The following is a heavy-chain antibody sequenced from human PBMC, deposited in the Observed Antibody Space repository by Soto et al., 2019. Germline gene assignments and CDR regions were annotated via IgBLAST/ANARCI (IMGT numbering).Heavy chain of an antibody. CDR2: ISDSGGST. J-gene: IGHJ4*02. V-gene: IGHV3-23*01. CDR1: GFTFSTDA. D-gene: IGHD4-17*01. Sequence: EVQLLESGGGMVQPGGSLRLSCAASGFTFSTDAMSWVRQAPGEGLEWVSTISDSGGSTSYADSVKGRFTISRDNSKKTLNLQMNSLRAEDTAVYYCAKGGTTVTTDWGQGTLVTVSS. CDR3: AKGGTTVTTD.